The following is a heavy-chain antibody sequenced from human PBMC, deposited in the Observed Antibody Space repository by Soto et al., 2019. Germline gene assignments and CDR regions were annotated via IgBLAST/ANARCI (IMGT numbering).Heavy chain of an antibody. J-gene: IGHJ6*02. D-gene: IGHD2-2*01. CDR3: ARHIHCSSTSCYGYYYGMDV. V-gene: IGHV5-51*01. CDR1: GYSFTSYW. CDR2: IYPGDSDT. Sequence: GESLKISCKGSGYSFTSYWIGWVRQMPGKGLEWMGIIYPGDSDTRYSPFFQGQVTISADKSISTAYLQWSSLKASDTAMYYCARHIHCSSTSCYGYYYGMDVWGQGTTVTVSS.